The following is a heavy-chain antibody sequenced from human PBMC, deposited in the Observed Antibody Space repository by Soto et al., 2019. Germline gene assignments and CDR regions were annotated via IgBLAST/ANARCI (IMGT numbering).Heavy chain of an antibody. V-gene: IGHV3-48*02. J-gene: IGHJ4*02. Sequence: GGSLRLSCAASGFTFSSYSMNWVRQAPGKGLEWVSYISSSSSTIYYADSVKGRFTISRDNAKNSLYLQMNSLRDEDTAVYYCVGGATILKVFDYWGQGTLVTSPQ. D-gene: IGHD5-12*01. CDR3: VGGATILKVFDY. CDR2: ISSSSSTI. CDR1: GFTFSSYS.